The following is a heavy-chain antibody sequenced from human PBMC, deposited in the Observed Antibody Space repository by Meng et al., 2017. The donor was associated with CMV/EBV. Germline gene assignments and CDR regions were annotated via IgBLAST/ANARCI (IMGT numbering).Heavy chain of an antibody. Sequence: SGPTLVKPTETLTLTCTVSGFSLSNARMGVSWIRQPPGKALEWLAHIFSNDEKSYSTSLKSRLTISKDTSKSQVVLTMTNMDPVDTATYYCARIALSYDFWSGYLNYYYYYGMDVWGQETTVTVSS. CDR3: ARIALSYDFWSGYLNYYYYYGMDV. J-gene: IGHJ6*02. CDR2: IFSNDEK. CDR1: GFSLSNARMG. V-gene: IGHV2-26*01. D-gene: IGHD3-3*01.